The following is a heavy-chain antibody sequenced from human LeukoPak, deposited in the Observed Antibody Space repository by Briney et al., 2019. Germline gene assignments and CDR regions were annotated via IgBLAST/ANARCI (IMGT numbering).Heavy chain of an antibody. Sequence: GASVKVSCTASGGTFSSYAISWVRQAPGQGLEWMGGIIPIFGTANYAQKFQGRVTITADESTSTAYMELSSLRSEDTAVYYCARAGRGYCSSTSCYDAFDIWGQGTMVTVSS. D-gene: IGHD2-2*01. CDR3: ARAGRGYCSSTSCYDAFDI. CDR2: IIPIFGTA. CDR1: GGTFSSYA. V-gene: IGHV1-69*13. J-gene: IGHJ3*02.